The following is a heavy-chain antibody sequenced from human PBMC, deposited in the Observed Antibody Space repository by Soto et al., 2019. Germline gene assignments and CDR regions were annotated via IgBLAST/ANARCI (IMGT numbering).Heavy chain of an antibody. CDR1: GGSFSGYY. J-gene: IGHJ5*02. CDR2: INHSGST. Sequence: QVQLQQWGAGLLKPSETLSLTCAVYGGSFSGYYWSWIRQPPGKGLEWIGEINHSGSTNYNPSLKSRVTISVDTSKNQFSLKLSSVTAADTAVYYCARGDFGVVVAATKRWFDPWGQGTLVTVSS. V-gene: IGHV4-34*01. D-gene: IGHD2-15*01. CDR3: ARGDFGVVVAATKRWFDP.